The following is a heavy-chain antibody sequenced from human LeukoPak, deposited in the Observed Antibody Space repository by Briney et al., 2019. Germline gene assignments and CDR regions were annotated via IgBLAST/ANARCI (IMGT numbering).Heavy chain of an antibody. CDR2: IGSST. D-gene: IGHD6-13*01. J-gene: IGHJ4*02. CDR3: AKRSSPGTYYFDY. V-gene: IGHV3-23*01. CDR1: GFTFSEKY. Sequence: GGSLRLSCEASGFTFSEKYMNWIRQAPGKGLEWVSSIGSSTHYADSVKGRFTISRDNSKNTLYLQMNSLRAEDTAVYYCAKRSSPGTYYFDYWGQGTLITVSS.